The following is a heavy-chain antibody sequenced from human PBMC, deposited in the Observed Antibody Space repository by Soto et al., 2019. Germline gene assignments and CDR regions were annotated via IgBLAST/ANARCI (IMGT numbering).Heavy chain of an antibody. V-gene: IGHV1-69*12. CDR3: ARTEDSSSYVWPV. CDR2: IIPIFGTA. D-gene: IGHD6-6*01. CDR1: GGTFSSYA. Sequence: QVQLVQSGAEVKKPGSSVKVSCKASGGTFSSYAISWVRQAPGQGLEWMGGIIPIFGTANYAPKFQGRVTITADESTSKAYMELSSLRSEDTAVYYCARTEDSSSYVWPVWGQGTTVTVSS. J-gene: IGHJ6*02.